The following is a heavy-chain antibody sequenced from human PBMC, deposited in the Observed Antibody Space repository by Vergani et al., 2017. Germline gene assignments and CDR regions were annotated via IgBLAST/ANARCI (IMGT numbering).Heavy chain of an antibody. Sequence: EVQPVESGGGLVKPGGSLRLSCTASGFTFGDYAMSWVRQAPGKGLEWVGFIRSKAYGGTTEYAASVKGRFTISRDDSKSIAYLQMNSLKTEDTAVYYCTRSRWLQSDAFDIWGQGTMVTVSS. J-gene: IGHJ3*02. CDR2: IRSKAYGGTT. CDR3: TRSRWLQSDAFDI. D-gene: IGHD5-24*01. CDR1: GFTFGDYA. V-gene: IGHV3-49*04.